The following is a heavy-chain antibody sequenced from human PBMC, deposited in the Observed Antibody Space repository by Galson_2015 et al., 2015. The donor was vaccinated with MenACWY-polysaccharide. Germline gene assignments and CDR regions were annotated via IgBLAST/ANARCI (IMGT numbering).Heavy chain of an antibody. D-gene: IGHD6-19*01. CDR3: ARGKRGSGWWPAGMDV. Sequence: SVKVSCKASGYTFTGYDINWVRQAPGQGLEWMGWIHPNKGNTGYAQKFQGRVTMTRNTAMSTAYMELSSLRSEDTAVYYCARGKRGSGWWPAGMDVWGQGTTVTVSS. CDR2: IHPNKGNT. V-gene: IGHV1-8*01. J-gene: IGHJ6*02. CDR1: GYTFTGYD.